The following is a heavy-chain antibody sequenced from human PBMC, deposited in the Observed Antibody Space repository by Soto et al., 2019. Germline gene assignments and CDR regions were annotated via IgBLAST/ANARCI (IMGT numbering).Heavy chain of an antibody. Sequence: GGSVGLSCAASGFTFSIYAMSWFRQAPGKGLEWVSAISGSGGSTYYADSVKGRFTISRDNSKNTLYLQMNSLRAEDTAVYYCAKSVDSWGDCYYYGMDVWGQGTTVTVSS. J-gene: IGHJ6*02. D-gene: IGHD3-16*01. CDR1: GFTFSIYA. V-gene: IGHV3-23*01. CDR3: AKSVDSWGDCYYYGMDV. CDR2: ISGSGGST.